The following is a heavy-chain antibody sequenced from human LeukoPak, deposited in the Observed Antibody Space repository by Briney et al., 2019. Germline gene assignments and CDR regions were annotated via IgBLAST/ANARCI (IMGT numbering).Heavy chain of an antibody. V-gene: IGHV4-34*01. CDR3: ASLYDSSGYYYRGFDY. Sequence: SETLSLTCTVSGGSISSYYWSWIRQPPGKGLEWIGEINHSGSTNYNPSLKSRVTISVDTSKNQFSLKLSSVTAADTAVYYCASLYDSSGYYYRGFDYWGQGTLVTVSS. D-gene: IGHD3-22*01. CDR1: GGSISSYY. J-gene: IGHJ4*02. CDR2: INHSGST.